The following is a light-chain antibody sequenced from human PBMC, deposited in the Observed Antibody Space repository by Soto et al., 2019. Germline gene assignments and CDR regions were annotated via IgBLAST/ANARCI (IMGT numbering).Light chain of an antibody. J-gene: IGKJ2*01. V-gene: IGKV3-20*01. CDR2: ASS. CDR1: RSFASSY. Sequence: EIVLTQSPGTLSLSPGERATLSCRASRSFASSYLAWYQQEPGQSPRLLIYASSTRAAGIPDRFSGRGSGTDFTLTISRLEPEDFAVYYCHQYGPSPPYTFGQGTKLEIK. CDR3: HQYGPSPPYT.